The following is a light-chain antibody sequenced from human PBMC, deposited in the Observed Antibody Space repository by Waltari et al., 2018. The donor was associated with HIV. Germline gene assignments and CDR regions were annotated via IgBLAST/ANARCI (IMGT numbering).Light chain of an antibody. CDR3: QQSYNTPYT. Sequence: DIQMPQSPSSLSASVGDRVTITCRASQTIKSFLNWYQQKPGKAPNLLIYATSTLHGGVPSRFTGSGSGTAFTLTISSLRPEDFATYYCQQSYNTPYTFGQGTKLEIK. J-gene: IGKJ2*01. V-gene: IGKV1-39*01. CDR1: QTIKSF. CDR2: ATS.